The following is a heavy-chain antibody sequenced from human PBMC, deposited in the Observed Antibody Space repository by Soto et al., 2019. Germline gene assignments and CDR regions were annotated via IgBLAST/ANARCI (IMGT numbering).Heavy chain of an antibody. J-gene: IGHJ4*02. CDR1: GYTFTSYY. Sequence: QVQLVQSGAEVKKPGASVKVSCKASGYTFTSYYLHWVRQAPGQGLEWIGMINPSGGSTTYAQKFQGRVSVTRDTSTDTLSMELTSLVFEDTAMYYCAREPYSSGWHFAYWGQGTLVTVSS. CDR2: INPSGGST. D-gene: IGHD6-19*01. V-gene: IGHV1-46*01. CDR3: AREPYSSGWHFAY.